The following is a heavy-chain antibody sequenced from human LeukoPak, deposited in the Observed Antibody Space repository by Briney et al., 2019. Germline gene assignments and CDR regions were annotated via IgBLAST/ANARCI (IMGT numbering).Heavy chain of an antibody. J-gene: IGHJ4*02. V-gene: IGHV3-30-3*01. Sequence: GRSLRLSCAASGFTFSSYAMHWVRQAPGKGLEWVADISYDGSNKYYADSVKGRFTISRDNSKNTLYLQMNSLRAEDTAVYYCARDRLREYSYGFSSFDCWGQGTLVTVSS. CDR3: ARDRLREYSYGFSSFDC. D-gene: IGHD5-18*01. CDR2: ISYDGSNK. CDR1: GFTFSSYA.